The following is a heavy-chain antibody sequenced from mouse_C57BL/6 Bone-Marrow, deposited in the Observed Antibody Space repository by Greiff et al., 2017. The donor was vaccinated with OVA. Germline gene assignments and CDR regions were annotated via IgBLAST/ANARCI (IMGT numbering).Heavy chain of an antibody. Sequence: QVQLQQPGAELVMPGASVKLSCKASGYTFTSYWMHWVKQRPGQGLEWIGEIDPSDSYTNYNQKFKGKSTFTVDKSSSTAYMQLSSLTSEDSAVYYCARGGYDYDVGFAYWGQGTLVTVSA. CDR1: GYTFTSYW. V-gene: IGHV1-69*01. D-gene: IGHD2-4*01. CDR3: ARGGYDYDVGFAY. J-gene: IGHJ3*01. CDR2: IDPSDSYT.